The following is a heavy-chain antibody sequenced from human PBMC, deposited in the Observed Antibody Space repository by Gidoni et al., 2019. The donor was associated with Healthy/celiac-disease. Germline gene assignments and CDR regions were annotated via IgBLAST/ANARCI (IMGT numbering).Heavy chain of an antibody. CDR1: GFSFSSYS. Sequence: EVQLLASGGGLVQPGGSLRLSCAASGFSFSSYSMSWVRQAPGKGLEWVSAISGSGGSTYYADSVKGRFTISRDNSKNTLYLQMNSLRAEDTAVYYSAKGPPYCSSTSCYLFDYWGQGTLVTVSS. J-gene: IGHJ4*02. V-gene: IGHV3-23*01. CDR2: ISGSGGST. D-gene: IGHD2-2*01. CDR3: AKGPPYCSSTSCYLFDY.